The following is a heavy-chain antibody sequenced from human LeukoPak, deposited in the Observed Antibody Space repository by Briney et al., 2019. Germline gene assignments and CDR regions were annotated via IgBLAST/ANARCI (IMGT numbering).Heavy chain of an antibody. V-gene: IGHV1-8*01. CDR1: GYTFTSYD. J-gene: IGHJ4*02. Sequence: ASVEVSCKASGYTFTSYDINWVRQATRQGREWMGWMNPNSCNTDYAQKFQGRVTMTRNTSITTAYMELSSLRSEDTAVHYCARAQRYCGSTSCYAPVAFWGQGTLVTVSS. CDR3: ARAQRYCGSTSCYAPVAF. D-gene: IGHD2-2*01. CDR2: MNPNSCNT.